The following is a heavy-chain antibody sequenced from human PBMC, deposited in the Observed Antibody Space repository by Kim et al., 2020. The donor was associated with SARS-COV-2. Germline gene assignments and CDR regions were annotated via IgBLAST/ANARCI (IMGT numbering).Heavy chain of an antibody. Sequence: SVKGRFTISRDNSKNTLYLQMNSLRAEDTAVYYCAKDRWFGEPALGGFDYWGQGTLVTVSS. CDR3: AKDRWFGEPALGGFDY. J-gene: IGHJ4*02. V-gene: IGHV3-23*01. D-gene: IGHD3-10*01.